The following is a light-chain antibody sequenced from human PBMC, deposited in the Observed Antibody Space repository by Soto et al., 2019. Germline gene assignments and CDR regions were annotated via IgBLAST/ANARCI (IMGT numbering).Light chain of an antibody. J-gene: IGKJ1*01. V-gene: IGKV1-39*01. CDR3: QQSYSAPPWT. CDR2: TAT. Sequence: DIQMTQSPSSLSASVGDTITITCRASQNIRSYLNWYQQKSGKAPNLLIYTATTLQSEVPSRFSGSGSETDFTLTISSPEPEDFATYYCQQSYSAPPWTFGPGTKVEMK. CDR1: QNIRSY.